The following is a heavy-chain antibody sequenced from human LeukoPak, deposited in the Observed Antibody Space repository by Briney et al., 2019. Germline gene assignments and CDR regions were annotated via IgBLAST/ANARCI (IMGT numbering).Heavy chain of an antibody. D-gene: IGHD3-22*01. CDR3: AREFPSYDTRGLDAFDI. Sequence: GESLKISCKGSGYIFTSNWIGWVRQMPGKGLEWMGIIYPGDSDTKYSPSFQGHVTIAADKSISTAYLQWSSLKDSDTAMYFCAREFPSYDTRGLDAFDIWGQGTMVTVSS. CDR1: GYIFTSNW. V-gene: IGHV5-51*01. J-gene: IGHJ3*02. CDR2: IYPGDSDT.